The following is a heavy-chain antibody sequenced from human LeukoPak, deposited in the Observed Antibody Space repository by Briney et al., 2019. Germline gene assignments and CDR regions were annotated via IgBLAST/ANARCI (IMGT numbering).Heavy chain of an antibody. CDR1: GFTLISHW. J-gene: IGHJ4*02. Sequence: GGSLRLSCAASGFTLISHWMSWVRQAPGKGLEWVANIKPDGSEKYYVDSVKGRFTISRDNAKNSLYLQMNSLRAEDTAVYYCARDIYYDSSGYYYWGQGTLVTVSS. CDR2: IKPDGSEK. D-gene: IGHD3-22*01. CDR3: ARDIYYDSSGYYY. V-gene: IGHV3-7*01.